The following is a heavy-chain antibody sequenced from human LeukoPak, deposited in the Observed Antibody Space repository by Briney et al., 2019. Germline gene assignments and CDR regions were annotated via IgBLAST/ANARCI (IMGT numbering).Heavy chain of an antibody. CDR2: IGTRTGPI. CDR3: ARGDRRYSSTFDY. J-gene: IGHJ4*02. CDR1: GLTFSTST. D-gene: IGHD6-19*01. Sequence: GGSLRLSCSASGLTFSTSTFNWVRQAPGQGLQWISYIGTRTGPIYYADSVKGRFTISRDNAKNSLYLQMNSLRAEDTAVYYCARGDRRYSSTFDYWGQGTLVTVSS. V-gene: IGHV3-21*05.